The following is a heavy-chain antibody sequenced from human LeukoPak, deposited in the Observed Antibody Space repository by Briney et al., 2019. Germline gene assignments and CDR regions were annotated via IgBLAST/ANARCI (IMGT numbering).Heavy chain of an antibody. V-gene: IGHV3-9*01. CDR2: ISWNSGSI. Sequence: GRPLRLSCAASGFTFDDYAMHWVRQAPGKGLEWVSGISWNSGSIGYADSVKGRFTISRDNAKNSLYLQMNSPRAEDTALYYCAKAGGGYNYGYSDYWGQGTLVTVSS. J-gene: IGHJ4*02. CDR1: GFTFDDYA. D-gene: IGHD5-24*01. CDR3: AKAGGGYNYGYSDY.